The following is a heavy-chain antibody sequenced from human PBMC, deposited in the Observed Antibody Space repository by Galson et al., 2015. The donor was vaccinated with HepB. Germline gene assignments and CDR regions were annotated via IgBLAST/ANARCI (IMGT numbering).Heavy chain of an antibody. D-gene: IGHD5-18*01. J-gene: IGHJ2*01. CDR2: FDPEDGET. CDR1: GYTLTELS. Sequence: SVKVSCKVSGYTLTELSMHRVRQAPGKGLEWMGGFDPEDGETIYAQKFQGRVTMTEDTSTDTAYMELSSLRSEDTAVYYCATIKGTGYGYGIWYFDLWGRGTLVTVSS. V-gene: IGHV1-24*01. CDR3: ATIKGTGYGYGIWYFDL.